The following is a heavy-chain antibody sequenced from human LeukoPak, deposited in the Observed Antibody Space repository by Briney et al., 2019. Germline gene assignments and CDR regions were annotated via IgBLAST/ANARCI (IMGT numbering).Heavy chain of an antibody. V-gene: IGHV1-18*01. CDR1: GYTFSSYG. CDR3: ARDKGTEGTYYYYMDV. Sequence: GASVKVSCKGSGYTFSSYGISWLRQAPGQGLEWMGWISAHSGNTNYEEKLQGRVTMTTDTSTSTAYMELRSLRSNDTAVYYCARDKGTEGTYYYYMDVWGKGTTVTVSS. J-gene: IGHJ6*03. CDR2: ISAHSGNT. D-gene: IGHD1/OR15-1a*01.